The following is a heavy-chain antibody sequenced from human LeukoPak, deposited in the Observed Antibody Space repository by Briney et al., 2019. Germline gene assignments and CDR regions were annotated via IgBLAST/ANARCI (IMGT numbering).Heavy chain of an antibody. J-gene: IGHJ4*02. V-gene: IGHV1-69*13. CDR1: GGTFSSYA. CDR3: ALSYSSGWYVFDY. D-gene: IGHD6-19*01. CDR2: IIPIFGTA. Sequence: ASVKVSCEASGGTFSSYAISWVRQAPGQGLEWMGGIIPIFGTANYAQKFQGRVTITADESTSTAYMELSSLRSEDTAVYYCALSYSSGWYVFDYWGQGTLVTVSS.